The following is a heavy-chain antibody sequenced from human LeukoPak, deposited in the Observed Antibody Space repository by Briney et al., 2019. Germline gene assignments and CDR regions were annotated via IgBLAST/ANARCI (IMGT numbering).Heavy chain of an antibody. CDR3: VGQQLDTIPLNWVQH. CDR1: GYTFTGYY. J-gene: IGHJ1*01. Sequence: ASVKVSCKASGYTFTGYYMHWVRQAPGQGLEWMGWINPNSGGTNYAQKFQGWVTMTRDTSISTAYMELSRLRSDDTAVYYCVGQQLDTIPLNWVQHWGQGTLVTVSS. D-gene: IGHD6-13*01. V-gene: IGHV1-2*04. CDR2: INPNSGGT.